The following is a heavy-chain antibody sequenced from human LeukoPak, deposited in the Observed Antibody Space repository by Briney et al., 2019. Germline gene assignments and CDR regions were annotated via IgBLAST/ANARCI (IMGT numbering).Heavy chain of an antibody. CDR2: IRYDGSNK. Sequence: GGSLRLSCAASGFTFNRYSMNWVRQAPGKGLEWVAFIRYDGSNKYYADSVKGRFTISRDNSKNTLYLQMNSLRAEDTAVYYCAKATPTSYYYGSGSPDYWGQGTLVTVSS. CDR3: AKATPTSYYYGSGSPDY. V-gene: IGHV3-30*02. J-gene: IGHJ4*02. D-gene: IGHD3-10*01. CDR1: GFTFNRYS.